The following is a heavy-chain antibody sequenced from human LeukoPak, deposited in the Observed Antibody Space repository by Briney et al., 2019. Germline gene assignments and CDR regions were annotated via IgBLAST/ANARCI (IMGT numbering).Heavy chain of an antibody. J-gene: IGHJ6*03. CDR1: GITFSSYW. Sequence: GGSLRLSCAASGITFSSYWMSWVRQAPGKGLEWVANIKQDGSEKYYVDSVKGRFTISRDNAKNSLYLQMNSLRAEDTAVYYCARDGVDYGDYVDYYYYMDVWGKGTTVTVSS. V-gene: IGHV3-7*01. D-gene: IGHD4-17*01. CDR2: IKQDGSEK. CDR3: ARDGVDYGDYVDYYYYMDV.